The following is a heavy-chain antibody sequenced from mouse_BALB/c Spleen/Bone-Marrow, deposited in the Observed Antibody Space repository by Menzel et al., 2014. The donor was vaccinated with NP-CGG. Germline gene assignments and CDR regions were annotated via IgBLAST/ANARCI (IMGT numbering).Heavy chain of an antibody. V-gene: IGHV1S137*01. D-gene: IGHD2-1*01. CDR3: ASGNYYYAMDY. CDR2: ISTYYGDA. Sequence: VHLVESGAELVRPGVSVKISCKGSGYTSTDYAMHWVKQSHAKSLEWIGVISTYYGDASYNQKFKGKATMTVDKSSSTAYMVLARLTSEDSAIYYCASGNYYYAMDYWGQGTSVTVSS. CDR1: GYTSTDYA. J-gene: IGHJ4*01.